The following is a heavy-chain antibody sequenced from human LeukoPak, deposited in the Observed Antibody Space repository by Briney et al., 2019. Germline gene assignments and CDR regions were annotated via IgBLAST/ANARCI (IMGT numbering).Heavy chain of an antibody. CDR1: GFTFSSYS. CDR2: IYSDGSGI. Sequence: GGSLRLSCAASGFTFSSYSMHWVRQAPGKGLVWVSRIYSDGSGISYADSVKGRFTISRDNAKNTLYLQMNSLRAEDTAVYYCATDRVYYGMDVWGQGTTVTVSS. CDR3: ATDRVYYGMDV. J-gene: IGHJ6*02. V-gene: IGHV3-74*01. D-gene: IGHD3-10*01.